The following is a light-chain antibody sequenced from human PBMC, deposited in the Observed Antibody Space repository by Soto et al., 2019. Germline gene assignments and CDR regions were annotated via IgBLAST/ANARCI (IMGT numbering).Light chain of an antibody. Sequence: QSVLTQPPSVSGAPGQRVTISCTGSSSNIGAGYDVHWYQQLPGTAPKVLIYGNSNRPSGVPDRFSGSKSGTSASLAITGLQAEDEADYYCQSYDSSLSGYWVFGGGTKVTVL. J-gene: IGLJ3*02. V-gene: IGLV1-40*01. CDR1: SSNIGAGYD. CDR2: GNS. CDR3: QSYDSSLSGYWV.